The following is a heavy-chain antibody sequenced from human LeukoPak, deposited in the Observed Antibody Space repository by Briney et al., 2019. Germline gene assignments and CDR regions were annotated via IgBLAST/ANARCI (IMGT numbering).Heavy chain of an antibody. CDR1: GGSISSYY. D-gene: IGHD3-3*01. J-gene: IGHJ6*02. V-gene: IGHV4-59*01. CDR2: IYYSGST. CDR3: ARFYDYDFWSGYYYYYGMDV. Sequence: SGTLSLTCTVSGGSISSYYWSWIRQPPGKGLEWIGYIYYSGSTNYNPSLKSRVTISVDTSKNQFSLKLSSVTAADTAVYYCARFYDYDFWSGYYYYYGMDVWGQGTTVTVSS.